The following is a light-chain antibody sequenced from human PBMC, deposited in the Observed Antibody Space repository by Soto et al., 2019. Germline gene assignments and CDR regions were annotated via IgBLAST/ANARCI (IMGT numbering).Light chain of an antibody. J-gene: IGKJ1*01. CDR1: QSISDT. CDR2: GAS. CDR3: QQYDNWPWT. V-gene: IGKV3-15*01. Sequence: EIVMTQSPATLSVSPGGRATLSCRASQSISDTLAWYQQKPGQAPGLLIYGASTRATGFPARFSGSGSGADFTLTISSLQSEDFAVYYCQQYDNWPWTFGQGTKVEIK.